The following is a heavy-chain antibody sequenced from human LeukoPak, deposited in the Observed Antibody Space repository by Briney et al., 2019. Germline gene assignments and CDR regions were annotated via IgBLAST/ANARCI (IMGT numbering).Heavy chain of an antibody. CDR1: GFTFSSYS. J-gene: IGHJ6*02. V-gene: IGHV3-21*04. CDR2: ISSSSSYI. Sequence: PGGSLRLSCAASGFTFSSYSMNWVRQAPGKGLEWVSSISSSSSYIYYADSVKGRFTISRDNAKNSLYLQMNSLRAEDTALYYCAKAPRAFYYYGMDVWGQGTTVTVSS. CDR3: AKAPRAFYYYGMDV. D-gene: IGHD3-3*02.